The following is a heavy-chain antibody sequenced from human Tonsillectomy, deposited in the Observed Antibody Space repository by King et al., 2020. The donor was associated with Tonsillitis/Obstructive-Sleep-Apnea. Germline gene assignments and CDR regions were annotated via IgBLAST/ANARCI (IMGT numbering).Heavy chain of an antibody. D-gene: IGHD5-24*01. V-gene: IGHV3-23*04. CDR2: ISGSGGST. CDR3: AKPRSPPRDGYNS. CDR1: GFTFSSYA. J-gene: IGHJ4*02. Sequence: QLVQSGGGLVQPGGSLRLSCAASGFTFSSYAMSWVRQAPGKGLEWVSAISGSGGSTSYADSGKGRFTISRDNSKTTLYLQMNSLRAEDTAVYYCAKPRSPPRDGYNSWGQGTLVTVSS.